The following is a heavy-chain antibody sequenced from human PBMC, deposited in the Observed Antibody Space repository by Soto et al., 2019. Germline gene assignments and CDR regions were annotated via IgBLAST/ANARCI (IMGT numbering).Heavy chain of an antibody. D-gene: IGHD2-15*01. CDR2: ISSSSSYI. CDR3: ARAPLEYCSGGSCPYSYFDS. CDR1: GFTFSSYS. V-gene: IGHV3-21*01. Sequence: EVQLVESGGGLVKPGGSLRLSCAASGFTFSSYSMNWVRQAPGKGLEWVSSISSSSSYIYYADSVKGRFTISRDNAKNSLYLQMNSLRAEDTAVYYCARAPLEYCSGGSCPYSYFDSWGQGTLVTVSS. J-gene: IGHJ4*02.